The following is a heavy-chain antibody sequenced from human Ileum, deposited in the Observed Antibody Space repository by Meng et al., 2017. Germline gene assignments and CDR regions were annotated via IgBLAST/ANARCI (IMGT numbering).Heavy chain of an antibody. D-gene: IGHD4-17*01. V-gene: IGHV4-34*01. CDR1: GGSFSGYY. CDR3: ARGRYGDSRRGGYFQH. CDR2: INHSGST. Sequence: QVQIQQWGAGLLKPSETLSLTCAVYGGSFSGYYWSWIRQPPGKGLEWIGEINHSGSTNYNPSLKSRVTISVDTSKNQFSLKLSSVTAADTAVYYCARGRYGDSRRGGYFQHWGQGTLVTVSS. J-gene: IGHJ1*01.